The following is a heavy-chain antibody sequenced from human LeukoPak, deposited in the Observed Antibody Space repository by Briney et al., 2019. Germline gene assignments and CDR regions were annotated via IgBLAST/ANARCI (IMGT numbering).Heavy chain of an antibody. V-gene: IGHV3-23*01. CDR2: INDSGSTR. Sequence: PGGSLRLSCAASGFTFSSYAMSWVRQAPGKGLEWVSGINDSGSTRFYVDSVKGRFTSSRDNPKNTLYLQMNGLRVEDTAVYYCAKDMQTWPRFPDYWGQGTLVTVSS. CDR3: AKDMQTWPRFPDY. J-gene: IGHJ4*02. D-gene: IGHD5-12*01. CDR1: GFTFSSYA.